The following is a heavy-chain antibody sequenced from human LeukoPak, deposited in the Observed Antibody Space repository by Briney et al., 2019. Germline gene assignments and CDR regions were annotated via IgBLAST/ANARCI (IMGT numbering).Heavy chain of an antibody. J-gene: IGHJ4*02. V-gene: IGHV3-64*01. CDR2: INTNGDIT. CDR1: GFTFSTYA. CDR3: ASSWGKKTYDY. D-gene: IGHD1-26*01. Sequence: GGSLRLSCAASGFTFSTYAMHWVRQAPGKGLEYVSTINTNGDITFYANSVKGRFTISRDNSKNTLNLQMNSLRAEDTAVYYCASSWGKKTYDYWGQGTLVTVSS.